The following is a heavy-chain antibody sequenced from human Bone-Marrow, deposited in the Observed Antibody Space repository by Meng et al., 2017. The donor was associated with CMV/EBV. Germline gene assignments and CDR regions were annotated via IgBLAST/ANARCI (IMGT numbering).Heavy chain of an antibody. CDR1: GFTFSSYA. Sequence: GESLKISCAASGFTFSSYAMSWVRQAPGKGLEWVSAISGSGGSTYYADSVKGRFTISRDNSKNTLYLQMNSLRAEDTAVYYCAKGPVPAAIFSAFDIWGQGTRVTGSS. CDR2: ISGSGGST. D-gene: IGHD2-2*01. CDR3: AKGPVPAAIFSAFDI. J-gene: IGHJ3*02. V-gene: IGHV3-23*01.